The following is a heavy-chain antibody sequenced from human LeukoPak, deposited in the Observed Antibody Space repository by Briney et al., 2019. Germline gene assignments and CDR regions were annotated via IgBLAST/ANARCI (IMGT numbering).Heavy chain of an antibody. J-gene: IGHJ4*01. CDR3: VREGFHFFDF. Sequence: GGSLRLSCAASGFTFTNNFMSWVRQVPGKGLEWVANIKQDGSETTYADSVRGRFTIFRDNAKDSVYLQMNSLRAEDSATYYCVREGFHFFDFWGQGTLVTVSS. CDR1: GFTFTNNF. V-gene: IGHV3-7*01. CDR2: IKQDGSET.